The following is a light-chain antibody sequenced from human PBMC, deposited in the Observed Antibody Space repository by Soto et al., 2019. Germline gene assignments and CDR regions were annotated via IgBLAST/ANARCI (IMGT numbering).Light chain of an antibody. Sequence: EIVLTQSPGTLSLSPGERATLSCRASQSVSSSYLAWYQQKPGQAPRLLIYGASTRATGIPDRFSGSGSGTYFTLTISTLEPEDFAVYYCQQYGSSRWTFGQGTNVDIK. CDR1: QSVSSSY. J-gene: IGKJ1*01. CDR2: GAS. V-gene: IGKV3-20*01. CDR3: QQYGSSRWT.